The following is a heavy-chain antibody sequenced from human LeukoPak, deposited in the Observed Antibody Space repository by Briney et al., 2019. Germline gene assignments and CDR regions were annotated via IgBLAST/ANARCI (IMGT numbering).Heavy chain of an antibody. D-gene: IGHD3-10*01. Sequence: GESLLISCMCSGYRFTCYWIGWVRQMPGKGLEWMDIIYPGDSNTSYRPSFQGQVTISADKSIHTAYLQWRSLKASDTAMYCCARLYGFGGYYGSGSSTFDYWGQGTLVTVSS. CDR2: IYPGDSNT. V-gene: IGHV5-51*01. CDR1: GYRFTCYW. J-gene: IGHJ4*02. CDR3: ARLYGFGGYYGSGSSTFDY.